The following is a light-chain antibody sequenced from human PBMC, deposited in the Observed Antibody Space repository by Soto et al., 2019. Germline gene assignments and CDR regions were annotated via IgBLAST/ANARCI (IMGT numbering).Light chain of an antibody. Sequence: DIQMTQSPSSLSASVGDRVTITCRASQGIRNGLGWYQQKPGTAPKRLIYAASSLQSGVPSRFSGSGSGTDFSLTISRLKPEDFASYCCLQHNSYPCCGQGTKLEIK. CDR3: LQHNSYPC. J-gene: IGKJ2*03. V-gene: IGKV1-17*01. CDR2: AAS. CDR1: QGIRNG.